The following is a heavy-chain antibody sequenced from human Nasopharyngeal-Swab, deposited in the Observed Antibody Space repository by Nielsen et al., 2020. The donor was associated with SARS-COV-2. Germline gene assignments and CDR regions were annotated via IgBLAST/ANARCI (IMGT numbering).Heavy chain of an antibody. D-gene: IGHD1-26*01. Sequence: GGSLRLSCAASGFTFSSYGMHWVRQAPGKGLEWVAVIWYDGSNKYYADSVKGRFTISRDNSKNTLYLQMNSLRAEETAVYYCARERKWEHGGPTLDYWGQGTLVTVSS. CDR2: IWYDGSNK. V-gene: IGHV3-33*01. CDR3: ARERKWEHGGPTLDY. CDR1: GFTFSSYG. J-gene: IGHJ4*02.